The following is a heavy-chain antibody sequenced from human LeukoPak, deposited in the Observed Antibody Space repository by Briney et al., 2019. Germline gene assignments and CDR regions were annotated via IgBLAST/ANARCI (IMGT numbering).Heavy chain of an antibody. J-gene: IGHJ5*02. CDR1: GGSISSSSYY. CDR2: IYYSGST. CDR3: ARPTGGYGDYGYNWFDP. Sequence: PSETLSLTCTVSGGSISSSSYYWGWIRQPPGKGLEWIGSIYYSGSTYYNPSLKSRVTISVDTSKNQFSLKLSSVTAADTAVYYCARPTGGYGDYGYNWFDPWGQGTLVTVSS. V-gene: IGHV4-39*01. D-gene: IGHD4-17*01.